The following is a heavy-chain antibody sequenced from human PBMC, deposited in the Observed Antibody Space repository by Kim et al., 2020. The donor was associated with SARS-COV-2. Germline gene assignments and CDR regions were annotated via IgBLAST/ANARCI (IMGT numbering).Heavy chain of an antibody. D-gene: IGHD1-26*01. V-gene: IGHV3-33*06. J-gene: IGHJ4*02. CDR3: AKGVGGATSYFDY. Sequence: YATSGKGHSTISRDNSKNPLYLQMNSLRAEDTAVYYCAKGVGGATSYFDYWGQGTLVTVSS.